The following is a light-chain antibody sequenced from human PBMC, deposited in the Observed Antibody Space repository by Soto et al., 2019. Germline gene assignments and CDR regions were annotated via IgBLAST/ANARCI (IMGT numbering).Light chain of an antibody. CDR3: SSYAGNNNYVV. V-gene: IGLV2-8*01. CDR2: EVT. CDR1: SSDVGGYNY. Sequence: QSALTQPPSASGSPGQSVTISCTGTSSDVGGYNYVSWYQHHPGKAPKLIIYEVTERHSGVPDRFSGSKSGNTASLTVSGLQAEDEADYYCSSYAGNNNYVVFGGGTKLTV. J-gene: IGLJ2*01.